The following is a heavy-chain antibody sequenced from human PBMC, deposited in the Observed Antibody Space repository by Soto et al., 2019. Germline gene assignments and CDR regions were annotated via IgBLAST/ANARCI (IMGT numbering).Heavy chain of an antibody. CDR1: GYTFSNFG. V-gene: IGHV1-18*01. Sequence: QVQLVQSGGEVKKPGASVKVSCKASGYTFSNFGLSWVRQAPGQGLELRGWISPYNGNTNYAQKLQGRLTMTTDTSTSTAYMELRSLRSDDTAVYYCARDRLGVSVTGGGLDSWGQGPLVTVSS. D-gene: IGHD2-8*01. CDR3: ARDRLGVSVTGGGLDS. CDR2: ISPYNGNT. J-gene: IGHJ4*02.